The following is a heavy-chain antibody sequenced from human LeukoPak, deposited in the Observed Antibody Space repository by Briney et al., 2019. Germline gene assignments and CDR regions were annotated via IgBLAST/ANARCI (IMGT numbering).Heavy chain of an antibody. CDR2: INSDGSST. J-gene: IGHJ4*02. CDR3: AGGNPGRY. Sequence: GGSLRLSCAASGFIFDDYGMSWVRQVPGKGLVWVSRINSDGSSTSYADSVKGRFTISRDNAKNTLYLQMNSLRAEDTAVYYCAGGNPGRYWGQGTLVTVSS. V-gene: IGHV3-74*01. D-gene: IGHD4-23*01. CDR1: GFIFDDYG.